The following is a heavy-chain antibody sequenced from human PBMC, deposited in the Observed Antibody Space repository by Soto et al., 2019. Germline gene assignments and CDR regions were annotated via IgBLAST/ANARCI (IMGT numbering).Heavy chain of an antibody. CDR1: GFTFDDYA. V-gene: IGHV3-9*01. D-gene: IGHD6-19*01. CDR3: AKDISSGLHKKDAFDI. J-gene: IGHJ3*02. CDR2: ISWNSGSI. Sequence: EVQLVESGGGLVQPGRSLRLSCAASGFTFDDYAMHWVRQAPGKGLEWVSGISWNSGSIGYADSVKGRFTISRDNAKNSLYLQMNSLRAEDTALYYCAKDISSGLHKKDAFDIWGQGTMVTVSS.